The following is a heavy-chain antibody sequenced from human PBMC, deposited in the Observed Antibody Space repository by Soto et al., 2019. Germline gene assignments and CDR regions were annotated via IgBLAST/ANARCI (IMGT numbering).Heavy chain of an antibody. CDR2: INPSGGST. V-gene: IGHV1-46*01. CDR3: ARSIAAAGTGLDY. Sequence: QVQLVQSGAEVKKPGASVKVSCKASGYTFTSYYIHWVRQAPGQGLEWMGIINPSGGSTSYAQKFQGRATXTXDXXTSTVYMDLSSLRSEDTAVYYCARSIAAAGTGLDYWGQGTLVTVSS. CDR1: GYTFTSYY. J-gene: IGHJ4*02. D-gene: IGHD6-13*01.